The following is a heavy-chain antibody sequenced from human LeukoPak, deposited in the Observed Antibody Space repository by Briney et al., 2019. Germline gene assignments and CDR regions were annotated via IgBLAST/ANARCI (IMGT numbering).Heavy chain of an antibody. V-gene: IGHV3-33*08. CDR2: IWYDGSNK. CDR1: GFTFSSYG. Sequence: GGSLRLSCAASGFTFSSYGMHWVRQAPGKGLEWVAVIWYDGSNKYYADSVKGRFTISRDNSKNTLYLQMNSLRAEDTAVYYCARDRYSGTNSDFGYWGQGTLVTVSS. CDR3: ARDRYSGTNSDFGY. D-gene: IGHD1-26*01. J-gene: IGHJ4*02.